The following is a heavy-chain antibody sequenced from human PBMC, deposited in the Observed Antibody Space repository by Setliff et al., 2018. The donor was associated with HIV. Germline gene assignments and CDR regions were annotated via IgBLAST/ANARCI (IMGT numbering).Heavy chain of an antibody. CDR3: ARRRTAVGFDY. Sequence: GGSLRLSCAASGFTFSSYWMSWVRQAPGKGLEWVANIKQDGSEKYYADSVKGRFTISRDNSKNTLYLQMNSLRAEDTAVYYCARRRTAVGFDYWGQGTLVTVSS. D-gene: IGHD5-18*01. CDR1: GFTFSSYW. CDR2: IKQDGSEK. V-gene: IGHV3-7*01. J-gene: IGHJ4*02.